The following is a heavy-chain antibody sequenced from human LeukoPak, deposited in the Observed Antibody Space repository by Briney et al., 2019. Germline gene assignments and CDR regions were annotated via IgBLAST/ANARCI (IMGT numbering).Heavy chain of an antibody. CDR2: IYSGGST. Sequence: GGSLRLSCAASGFTFSSYEMNWVRQAPGKGLEWVSVIYSGGSTYYADSVKGRFTISRDNSKNTLYLQMNSLRAEDTAVYYCAATPGIAVFDYWGQGTLVTVSS. CDR1: GFTFSSYE. CDR3: AATPGIAVFDY. J-gene: IGHJ4*02. D-gene: IGHD6-19*01. V-gene: IGHV3-66*02.